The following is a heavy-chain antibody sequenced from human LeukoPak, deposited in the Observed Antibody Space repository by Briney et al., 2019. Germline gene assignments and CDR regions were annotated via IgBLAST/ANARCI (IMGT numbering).Heavy chain of an antibody. CDR2: IYYSGST. CDR3: AKDPHTGIAPDY. CDR1: GGSISSSGYY. J-gene: IGHJ4*02. Sequence: SETLSLTCTVSGGSISSSGYYWGWIRQPPGKGLEWIGSIYYSGSTYYNPSLKSRVTFSVDTSKNQFSLKLTYVTAADTAVYYCAKDPHTGIAPDYWGQGTLVTVSS. V-gene: IGHV4-39*07. D-gene: IGHD5-18*01.